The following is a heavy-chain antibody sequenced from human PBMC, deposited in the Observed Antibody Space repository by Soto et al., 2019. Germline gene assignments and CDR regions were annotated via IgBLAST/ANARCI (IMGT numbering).Heavy chain of an antibody. J-gene: IGHJ4*02. V-gene: IGHV3-21*06. CDR2: ISSTTNYI. Sequence: GVSLRLSCAASGFTFTRYSMNWVRQAPEKGLEWVSSISSTTNYIYYGDSMKGRFTVSRDNAKNSLYLEMNSLRAEDTAVYYCARESEDLTSNFDYWGQGTLVTVSS. CDR3: ARESEDLTSNFDY. CDR1: GFTFTRYS.